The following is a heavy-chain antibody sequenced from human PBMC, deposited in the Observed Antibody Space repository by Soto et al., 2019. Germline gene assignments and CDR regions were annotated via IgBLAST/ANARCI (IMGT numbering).Heavy chain of an antibody. Sequence: PSETLSLTCTVSGGSISSGGYYWSWIRQHPGKGLEWIGYIYYSGSTYYNPSLKSRVTISVDTSKNQFSLKLSSVTAADTAAYYCARVDDVDMVAPYYFDYWGQGTLVTVSS. D-gene: IGHD5-12*01. CDR3: ARVDDVDMVAPYYFDY. CDR1: GGSISSGGYY. CDR2: IYYSGST. J-gene: IGHJ4*02. V-gene: IGHV4-31*03.